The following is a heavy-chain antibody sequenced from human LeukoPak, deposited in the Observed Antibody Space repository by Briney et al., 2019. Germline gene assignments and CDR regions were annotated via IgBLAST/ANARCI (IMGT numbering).Heavy chain of an antibody. CDR2: ISAYNGNT. D-gene: IGHD3-3*01. J-gene: IGHJ6*02. CDR3: AREDREYYDFWSGPGSYYYYGMDV. Sequence: ASVKVSCKASGYTFTSYGISWVRQAPGQGLEWMGWISAYNGNTNYAQKLQGRVTMTTDTSTSTAYMELRSLRSDDTAVYYCAREDREYYDFWSGPGSYYYYGMDVWGQGTTVTVSS. V-gene: IGHV1-18*01. CDR1: GYTFTSYG.